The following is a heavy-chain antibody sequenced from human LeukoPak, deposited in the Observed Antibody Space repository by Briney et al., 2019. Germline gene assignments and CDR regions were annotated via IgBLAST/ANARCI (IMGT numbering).Heavy chain of an antibody. CDR1: GFTFSSYA. Sequence: PGGSLRLSCAASGFTFSSYAMHWVRQAPGKGLEWVAVISYDGSNKYYADSVKGRFTISRDNSKNTLYLQMNSLRAEDTAVYYCARDPAQWLANFDYWGQGTLVTVSS. V-gene: IGHV3-30-3*01. J-gene: IGHJ4*02. CDR3: ARDPAQWLANFDY. D-gene: IGHD6-19*01. CDR2: ISYDGSNK.